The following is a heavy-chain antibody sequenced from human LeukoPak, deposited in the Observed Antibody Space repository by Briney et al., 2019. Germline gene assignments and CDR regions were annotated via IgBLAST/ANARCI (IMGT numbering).Heavy chain of an antibody. V-gene: IGHV3-7*03. CDR1: GFTFSSYG. CDR3: ARDGFGTGSN. CDR2: IKQDGSEK. D-gene: IGHD3-16*01. J-gene: IGHJ4*02. Sequence: PGGSLRLSCAASGFTFSSYGMHWVRQAPGKGLEWVANIKQDGSEKNYVDSVKGRFIISRDNAKNSLYLQMSTLRADDTAVYYCARDGFGTGSNWGQGTLVTVSS.